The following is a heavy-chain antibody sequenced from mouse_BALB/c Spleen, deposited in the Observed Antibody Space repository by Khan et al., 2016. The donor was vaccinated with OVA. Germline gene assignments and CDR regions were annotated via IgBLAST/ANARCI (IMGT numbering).Heavy chain of an antibody. CDR1: GFTFSSYS. CDR2: ISSAGDYT. CDR3: TSHLTGSFAY. V-gene: IGHV5-6*01. Sequence: EVELVESGGDLVKPGGSLKLSCATSGFTFSSYSMSWVRQTPDKRLAWVTTISSAGDYTYYPDSVRGRFTIFRDNAKNSLYLQMSSVKSEDTAMYYCTSHLTGSFAYWGQGTLGNVSA. J-gene: IGHJ3*01. D-gene: IGHD4-1*01.